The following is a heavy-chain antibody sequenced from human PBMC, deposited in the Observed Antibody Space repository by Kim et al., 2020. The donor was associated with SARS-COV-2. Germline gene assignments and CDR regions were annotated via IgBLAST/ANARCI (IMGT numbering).Heavy chain of an antibody. D-gene: IGHD6-13*01. CDR2: ISSSSSYI. Sequence: GGSLRLSCAASGFTFSSYSMNWVRQAPGKGLEWVSSISSSSSYIYYADSVKGRFTISRDNAKNSLYLQMNSLRAEDTAVYYCAREVVKLAAAGTLYYYYYYGMDVWGQVTTVTVSS. CDR1: GFTFSSYS. J-gene: IGHJ6*02. V-gene: IGHV3-21*01. CDR3: AREVVKLAAAGTLYYYYYYGMDV.